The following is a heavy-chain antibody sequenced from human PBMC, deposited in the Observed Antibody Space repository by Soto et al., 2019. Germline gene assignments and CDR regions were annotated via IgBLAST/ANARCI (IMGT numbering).Heavy chain of an antibody. J-gene: IGHJ4*02. D-gene: IGHD3-22*01. CDR3: ARSYYDSSGYYYYFDY. CDR1: GFTFSSYG. CDR2: IWYDGSNK. V-gene: IGHV3-33*01. Sequence: PGGSLRLSCAASGFTFSSYGMHWVRQAPGKGLEWVAVIWYDGSNKYYADSVKGRFTISRDNSKNTLYLQMNSLRAEDTAVYYCARSYYDSSGYYYYFDYWGQGTLVTVSS.